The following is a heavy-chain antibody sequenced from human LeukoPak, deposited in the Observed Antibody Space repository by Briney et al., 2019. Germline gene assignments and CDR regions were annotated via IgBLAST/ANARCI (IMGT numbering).Heavy chain of an antibody. J-gene: IGHJ4*02. CDR3: TTDNSVADDY. CDR1: GFTFSNAW. CDR2: VKSKTDGGTT. Sequence: GGSLRLSCAASGFTFSNAWMSWVRQAPGRGLEWVGHVKSKTDGGTTDHAAPVKGRFTISRDDSKTTLYLQMNSLKTEDTAVYYCTTDNSVADDYWGQGTLVTVSS. V-gene: IGHV3-15*01. D-gene: IGHD6-19*01.